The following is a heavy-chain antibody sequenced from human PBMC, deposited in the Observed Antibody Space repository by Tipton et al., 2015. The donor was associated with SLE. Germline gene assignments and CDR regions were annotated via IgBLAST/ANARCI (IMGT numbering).Heavy chain of an antibody. V-gene: IGHV4-34*01. CDR2: INHSGSTNHSGST. Sequence: LRLSCTVSGGSISGYYWSWIRQPPGKGLEWIGEINHSGSTNHSGSTKYNPSLKSRVTISVDTSKNQFSLKLSSVTAADTAVYYCARLYGDYSAFDYWGQGTLVTVSS. CDR1: GGSISGYY. J-gene: IGHJ4*02. CDR3: ARLYGDYSAFDY. D-gene: IGHD4-17*01.